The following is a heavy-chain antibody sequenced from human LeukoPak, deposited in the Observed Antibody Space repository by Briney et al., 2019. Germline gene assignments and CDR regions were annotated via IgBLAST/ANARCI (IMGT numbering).Heavy chain of an antibody. V-gene: IGHV3-23*01. J-gene: IGHJ4*02. CDR2: ISGGGDT. D-gene: IGHD2-2*01. Sequence: GGSLRLSCAASGFSFTSYPMSWVRQAPGKGLEWVSSISGGGDTYYADAVKGRFTISRDNSKNTLYLQMNSLRAEDTAVYYCARAVIVVVPAAILYWGQGTLVTVSS. CDR3: ARAVIVVVPAAILY. CDR1: GFSFTSYP.